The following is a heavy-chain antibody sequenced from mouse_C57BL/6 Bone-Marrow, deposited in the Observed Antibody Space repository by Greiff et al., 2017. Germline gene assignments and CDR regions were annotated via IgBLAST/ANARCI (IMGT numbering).Heavy chain of an antibody. CDR2: IDPENGDT. CDR3: TTYYRYFDV. Sequence: VQLQQSGAELVRPGASVKLSCTASGFNIKDDYMHWVKQRPEQGLEWIGWIDPENGDTEYASKFQGKATITVDTSSNTAYLQLSSLTSEDTAVYYCTTYYRYFDVWGTGTTVTVSS. CDR1: GFNIKDDY. J-gene: IGHJ1*03. V-gene: IGHV14-4*01.